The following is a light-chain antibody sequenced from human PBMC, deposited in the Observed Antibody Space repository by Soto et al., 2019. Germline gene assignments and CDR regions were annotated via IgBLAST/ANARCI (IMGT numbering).Light chain of an antibody. V-gene: IGKV4-1*01. CDR1: QSVLYSSNNKNY. CDR3: QQYYSTPLT. Sequence: DIVMTQSPDSLAVSLGERATINCKSSQSVLYSSNNKNYLAWYQQKPGQPPKLLIYWASTRESGVPDRFSGNGSGTDFTLPISSLQAEDVAVYYCQQYYSTPLTFGPGTKVDIK. CDR2: WAS. J-gene: IGKJ3*01.